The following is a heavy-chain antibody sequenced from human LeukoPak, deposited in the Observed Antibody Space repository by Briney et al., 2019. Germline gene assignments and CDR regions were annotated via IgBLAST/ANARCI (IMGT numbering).Heavy chain of an antibody. CDR3: ARGTGTTAYFDY. V-gene: IGHV3-11*06. J-gene: IGHJ4*02. CDR1: GFTFSDYY. D-gene: IGHD1-1*01. Sequence: GGSLRLSCAASGFTFSDYYMSWVRQAPGKGLEWVSYISSSSSYIKYADSVKGRFTISRDNAKNSLYLQVNSLRAEDTAVYYCARGTGTTAYFDYWGQGTLVTVSS. CDR2: ISSSSSYI.